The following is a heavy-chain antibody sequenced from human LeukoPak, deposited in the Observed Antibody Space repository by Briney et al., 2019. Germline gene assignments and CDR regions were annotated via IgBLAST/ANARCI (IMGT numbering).Heavy chain of an antibody. CDR3: ARVHDSDYKIYNWFDP. Sequence: PSQTLSLTCTVSGGSISSGGYYWSWIRQPPGKGLEWIGYIYHSGSTYYNPSLKSRVTISVDTSKNQFSLKLSSVTAADTAVYYCARVHDSDYKIYNWFDPWGQGTLVTVSS. CDR2: IYHSGST. V-gene: IGHV4-30-2*01. D-gene: IGHD4-11*01. CDR1: GGSISSGGYY. J-gene: IGHJ5*02.